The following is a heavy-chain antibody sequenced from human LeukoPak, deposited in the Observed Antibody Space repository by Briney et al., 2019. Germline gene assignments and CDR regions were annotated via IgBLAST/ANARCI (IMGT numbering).Heavy chain of an antibody. D-gene: IGHD3-16*02. CDR1: GFTLSSYS. V-gene: IGHV3-48*01. Sequence: GGSLRLSCAASGFTLSSYSMNWVRQAPGKGLEWVSYISSSSSTIYYADSVKGRFTISRDNAKNSLYLQMNSLRAEDTAVYYCARDVNDYVWGSYRFDYWGQGTLVTVSS. CDR3: ARDVNDYVWGSYRFDY. J-gene: IGHJ4*02. CDR2: ISSSSSTI.